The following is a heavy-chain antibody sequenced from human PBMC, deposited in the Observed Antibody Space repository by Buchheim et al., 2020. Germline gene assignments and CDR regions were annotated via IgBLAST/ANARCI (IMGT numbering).Heavy chain of an antibody. D-gene: IGHD6-19*01. CDR1: GFTFSTYD. CDR2: ISYDGSNK. V-gene: IGHV3-30*18. CDR3: AKTLWYSSGWSLPFSLDV. J-gene: IGHJ6*03. Sequence: QVQLVESGGGVVQPGRSLRLSCAASGFTFSTYDMHWVRQAPGKGLEWVAVISYDGSNKYYADSVKGRFTISRDNSKNTLYLQMNSLRAEDTAVYYCAKTLWYSSGWSLPFSLDVWGKGTT.